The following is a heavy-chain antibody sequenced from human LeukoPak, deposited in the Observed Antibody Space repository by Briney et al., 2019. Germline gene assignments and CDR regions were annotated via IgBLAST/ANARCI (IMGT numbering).Heavy chain of an antibody. Sequence: ASVKVSCKASGYTFTSYGISWVRQAPGQGLEWMGWISAYNGNTNYAQKLQGRVTMTTDTSTSTAYMELSSLRSEDTAVYYCATGPQYGDYEGYWGQGTLVTVSS. D-gene: IGHD4-17*01. CDR2: ISAYNGNT. CDR1: GYTFTSYG. CDR3: ATGPQYGDYEGY. V-gene: IGHV1-18*01. J-gene: IGHJ4*02.